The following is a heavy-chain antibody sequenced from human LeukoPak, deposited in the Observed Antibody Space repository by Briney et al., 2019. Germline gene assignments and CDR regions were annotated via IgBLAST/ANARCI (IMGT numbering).Heavy chain of an antibody. J-gene: IGHJ4*02. CDR2: INWNSNNI. CDR3: ARDRVAAAGSYDY. CDR1: EFTFDEYA. D-gene: IGHD6-13*01. Sequence: GGSLRLSCAASEFTFDEYAMHWVRQVPGKGLEWVSGINWNSNNIGYADSVKGRFTISRDNAKNSLYLQMNSLRAEDTALYYCARDRVAAAGSYDYWGQGTLVTVSS. V-gene: IGHV3-9*01.